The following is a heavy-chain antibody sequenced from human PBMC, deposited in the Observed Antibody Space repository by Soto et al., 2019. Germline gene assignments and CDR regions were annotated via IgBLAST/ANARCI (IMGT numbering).Heavy chain of an antibody. D-gene: IGHD2-2*01. CDR1: GFTFGSQA. J-gene: IGHJ4*02. CDR2: ITDSGGHT. CDR3: AKDPQYCSTVACYFLWHLDS. Sequence: GGSLRLSCAGSGFTFGSQAMSWVRQAPGKGLEWVAAITDSGGHTYYADSVKGRFTISRDNSKNTLHLHMSSLRAEDTAVYYCAKDPQYCSTVACYFLWHLDSWGQGTLVTVSS. V-gene: IGHV3-23*01.